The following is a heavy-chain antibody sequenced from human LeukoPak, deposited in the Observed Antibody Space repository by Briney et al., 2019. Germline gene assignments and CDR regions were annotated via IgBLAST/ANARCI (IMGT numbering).Heavy chain of an antibody. V-gene: IGHV3-30-3*01. D-gene: IGHD3-22*01. CDR1: GFTFSSYA. J-gene: IGHJ4*02. Sequence: TGGSLRLSCAASGFTFSSYAMHWVRQAPGKGLEWVAVISYDGSNKYYADSVKGRFTISRDNSKMTLTLQMNSLRAEDTAVYYCAKDRYDSSGYYYNPDYWGQGTLVTVSS. CDR3: AKDRYDSSGYYYNPDY. CDR2: ISYDGSNK.